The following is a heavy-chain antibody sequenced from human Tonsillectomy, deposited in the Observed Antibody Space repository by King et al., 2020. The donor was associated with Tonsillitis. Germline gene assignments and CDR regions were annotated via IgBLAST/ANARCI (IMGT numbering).Heavy chain of an antibody. Sequence: VQLVESGGGVVQPGRSLRLSCAASGFTFSNYAIHWVRQATGKGLEGVAIISYDGRDKFYADSVRGRFTISRDNSKNTVYLQMNSLRVEDTAVYYCASVGGVTMPLWYYGMFVWGQGTTLTVSS. V-gene: IGHV3-30-3*01. D-gene: IGHD4-17*01. CDR2: ISYDGRDK. CDR3: ASVGGVTMPLWYYGMFV. CDR1: GFTFSNYA. J-gene: IGHJ6*02.